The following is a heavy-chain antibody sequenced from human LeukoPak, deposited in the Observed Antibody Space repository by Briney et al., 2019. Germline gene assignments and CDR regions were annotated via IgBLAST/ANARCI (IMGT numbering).Heavy chain of an antibody. CDR1: GFTFSSYG. J-gene: IGHJ6*02. D-gene: IGHD3/OR15-3a*01. V-gene: IGHV3-33*01. Sequence: GRSLRLSCAASGFTFSSYGMHWVRQAPGKGLEWVAVIWYDGSNKYYADSVKGRFTISRDNSKNTLYLQMNSLRAEDTAVYYCARDPQLKPMDWYYYYYGMDVWGQGTTVTVSS. CDR2: IWYDGSNK. CDR3: ARDPQLKPMDWYYYYYGMDV.